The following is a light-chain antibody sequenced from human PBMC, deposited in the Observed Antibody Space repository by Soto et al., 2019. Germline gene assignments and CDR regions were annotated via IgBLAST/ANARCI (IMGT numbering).Light chain of an antibody. Sequence: EIVLTQSPDTLSLSPGERATISCRASQSVPNNYLAWYLQKPGQAPKVLIYAAYNRATGIPDRFSGSGSGTDFTLTIRRLEPEDFAVYYCQQYDNWPPYTFGQGTKVEIK. J-gene: IGKJ2*01. V-gene: IGKV3-20*01. CDR1: QSVPNNY. CDR2: AAY. CDR3: QQYDNWPPYT.